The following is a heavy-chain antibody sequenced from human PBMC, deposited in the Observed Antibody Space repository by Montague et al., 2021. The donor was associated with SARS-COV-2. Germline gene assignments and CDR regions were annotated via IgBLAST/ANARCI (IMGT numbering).Heavy chain of an antibody. CDR2: IYYSGST. Sequence: TLSLTCTVSGGSISNYYWSWIRQPPGRGLEWIGYIYYSGSTDYSPSLKSRVTISLDTSKNQFSLKVSSVTAADTAVYYCVGGYGSGSYSSWGQGTLVTVSS. V-gene: IGHV4-59*12. CDR3: VGGYGSGSYSS. CDR1: GGSISNYY. D-gene: IGHD3-10*01. J-gene: IGHJ4*02.